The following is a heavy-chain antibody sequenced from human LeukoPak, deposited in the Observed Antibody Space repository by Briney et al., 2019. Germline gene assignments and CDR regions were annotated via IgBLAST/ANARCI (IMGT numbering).Heavy chain of an antibody. V-gene: IGHV4-4*02. CDR2: IYHSGST. J-gene: IGHJ6*03. D-gene: IGHD4-23*01. Sequence: SGTLSLTCAVSGGSISSSNWWSWVRQPPGKGLEWIGEIYHSGSTYYNPSLKSRVTISVDTSKNQFSLKLSSVTAADTAVYYCARVLWSYGGNPWDYYYMDVWGKGTTVTVSS. CDR3: ARVLWSYGGNPWDYYYMDV. CDR1: GGSISSSNW.